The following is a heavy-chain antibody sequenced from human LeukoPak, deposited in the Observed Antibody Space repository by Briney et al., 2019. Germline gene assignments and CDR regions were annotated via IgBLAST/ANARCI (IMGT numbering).Heavy chain of an antibody. J-gene: IGHJ4*02. CDR3: AQWGHDFNPFYY. V-gene: IGHV3-23*01. CDR2: IKGGGGDP. Sequence: PGGSLRLSCAASGLTFSTYAMGWVRQAPGEGLEWVSSIKGGGGDPFYADSVRGRFTISRDKSKNTLYLQLNSLRPEDTAVYFCAQWGHDFNPFYYWGQGTLVTVSS. CDR1: GLTFSTYA. D-gene: IGHD2-21*02.